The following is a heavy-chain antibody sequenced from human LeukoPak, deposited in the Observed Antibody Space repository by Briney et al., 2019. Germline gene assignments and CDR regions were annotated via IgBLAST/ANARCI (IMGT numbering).Heavy chain of an antibody. CDR2: IYYDGST. V-gene: IGHV4-31*03. D-gene: IGHD3-22*01. CDR1: TVSFSGGAYY. J-gene: IGHJ4*02. Sequence: SETLSLTCNVSTVSFSGGAYYWSWIRQFPGKGLEWIGYIYYDGSTYYKPPLRSRVSISIDTSKNHFSLDLTSVTAADTAVYYCARRSTGYYVFDFWGQGILVTVPS. CDR3: ARRSTGYYVFDF.